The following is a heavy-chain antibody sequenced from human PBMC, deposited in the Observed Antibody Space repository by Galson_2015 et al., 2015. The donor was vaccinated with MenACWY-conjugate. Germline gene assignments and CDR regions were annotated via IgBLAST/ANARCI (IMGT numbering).Heavy chain of an antibody. CDR1: GASVSSHH. V-gene: IGHV4-59*08. Sequence: SLTCTVSGASVSSHHWSWFRQPPGKGLEWIAYIRETGSLKDNPSLKSRVTMSADKSNNQFSLRLISVTAADTAVYYCARLPTWG. CDR3: ARLPT. CDR2: IRETGSL. J-gene: IGHJ5*01.